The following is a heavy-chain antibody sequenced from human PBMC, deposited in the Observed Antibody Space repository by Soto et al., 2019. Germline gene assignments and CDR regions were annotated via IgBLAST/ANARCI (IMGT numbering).Heavy chain of an antibody. J-gene: IGHJ4*02. Sequence: SETLSLTCTVSGGSISSYYWSWIRQPPGKGLEWIGYIYYSGSTNYNPSLKSRVTISVDTSKNQFSLKLSSVTAADTAVYYCAKAISGYNAPLDHWGQGTRVTSPQ. CDR3: AKAISGYNAPLDH. CDR2: IYYSGST. V-gene: IGHV4-59*08. D-gene: IGHD1-20*01. CDR1: GGSISSYY.